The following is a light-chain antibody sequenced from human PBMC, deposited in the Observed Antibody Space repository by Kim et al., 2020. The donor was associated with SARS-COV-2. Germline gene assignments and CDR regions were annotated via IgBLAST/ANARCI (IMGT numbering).Light chain of an antibody. CDR3: AAWDDRLNGRV. J-gene: IGLJ3*02. CDR2: NNN. CDR1: SSNIGSNT. V-gene: IGLV1-44*01. Sequence: QSVMTQPPSASGTPGQRVTISCSGSSSNIGSNTVTWYQQLPGTAPKLLIYNNNQRPSGVPDRFSGSKSGTSASLAISGLQSEDETDYYCAAWDDRLNGRVFGGGTKLTVL.